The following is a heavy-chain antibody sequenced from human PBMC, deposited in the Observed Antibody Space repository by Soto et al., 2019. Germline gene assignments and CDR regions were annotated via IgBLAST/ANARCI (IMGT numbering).Heavy chain of an antibody. D-gene: IGHD5-12*01. CDR3: AKDNLSQVDIVATTYYYYYMDV. J-gene: IGHJ6*03. CDR1: GFTFSSYA. Sequence: GGSLRLSCAASGFTFSSYAMSWVRQAPGKGLEWVSAISGSGGSTYYADSVKGRFTISRDNSKNTLYLQMNSLRAEDTVVYYGAKDNLSQVDIVATTYYYYYMDVWGKGTTVTVSS. V-gene: IGHV3-23*01. CDR2: ISGSGGST.